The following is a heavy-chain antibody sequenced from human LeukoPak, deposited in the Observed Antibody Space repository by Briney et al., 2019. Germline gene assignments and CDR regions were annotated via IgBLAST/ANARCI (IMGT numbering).Heavy chain of an antibody. CDR1: GFTFSSYA. CDR2: ISGSGGST. V-gene: IGHV3-23*01. CDR3: ARDGPSPDSTDLDY. Sequence: GGSLRLSCAASGFTFSSYAMSWVRQAPGKGLEWVSAISGSGGSTYYADSVKGRFTISRDNSKNTLYLQMNSLRAEDTAVYYCARDGPSPDSTDLDYWGQGTLVTVSS. D-gene: IGHD2/OR15-2a*01. J-gene: IGHJ4*02.